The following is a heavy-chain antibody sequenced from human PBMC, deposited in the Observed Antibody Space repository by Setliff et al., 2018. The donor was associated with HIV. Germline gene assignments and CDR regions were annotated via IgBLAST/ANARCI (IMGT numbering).Heavy chain of an antibody. Sequence: SVKVSCKASGYTFTTYDITWVRQAPGQGLEWVGGIIPILGIANYAQKFQGRVTITADKSTSTAYMELSSLRSEDTAVYYCARGWEYSGAFDIWGQGTMVTVSS. J-gene: IGHJ3*02. CDR1: GYTFTTYD. V-gene: IGHV1-69*10. CDR2: IIPILGIA. D-gene: IGHD1-26*01. CDR3: ARGWEYSGAFDI.